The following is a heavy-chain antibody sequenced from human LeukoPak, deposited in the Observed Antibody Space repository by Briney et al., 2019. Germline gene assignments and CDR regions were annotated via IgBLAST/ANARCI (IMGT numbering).Heavy chain of an antibody. D-gene: IGHD4-17*01. J-gene: IGHJ4*02. Sequence: GGSLRLSCAASEFTFSTYAMSWVRQAPGKGLEWVSTISGSGGSTYYADSVKGRLTISRDNSKNTLYLQMNSLRAEDTALYYCAKDPRMTTVTTGFFDYWGRGTLVTVSS. CDR3: AKDPRMTTVTTGFFDY. CDR1: EFTFSTYA. CDR2: ISGSGGST. V-gene: IGHV3-23*01.